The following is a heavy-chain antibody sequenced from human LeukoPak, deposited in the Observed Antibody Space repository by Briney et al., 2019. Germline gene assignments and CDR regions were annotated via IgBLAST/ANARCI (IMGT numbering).Heavy chain of an antibody. J-gene: IGHJ4*02. CDR3: ARDGAWALTTVTTGPSDY. CDR1: GFTFDDYG. D-gene: IGHD4-17*01. V-gene: IGHV3-20*04. CDR2: INWNGGST. Sequence: GGSLRLSCAASGFTFDDYGMSWVRQAPGKGLESVSGINWNGGSTGYADSVKGRFTISRDNAKNSLYLQMNSLRAEDTALYYCARDGAWALTTVTTGPSDYWGQGTLVTVSS.